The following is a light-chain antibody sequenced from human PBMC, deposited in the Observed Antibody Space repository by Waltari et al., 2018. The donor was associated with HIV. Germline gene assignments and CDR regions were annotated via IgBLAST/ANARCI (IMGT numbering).Light chain of an antibody. CDR2: QDS. Sequence: SYELTQPPSVSVSPGQTASITCAGEKLGDTYACWYQQRPGQSPVVVIYQDSKRPSGIPERFSGSNSGNTATLTISGTQAMDEADYYCQAWDSSTVVFGGGTKLTVL. V-gene: IGLV3-1*01. CDR3: QAWDSSTVV. CDR1: KLGDTY. J-gene: IGLJ2*01.